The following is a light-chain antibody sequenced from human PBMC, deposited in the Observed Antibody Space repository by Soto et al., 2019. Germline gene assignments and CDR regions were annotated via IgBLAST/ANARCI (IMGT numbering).Light chain of an antibody. CDR3: QQYNNWPLT. CDR1: QSVSSN. J-gene: IGKJ5*01. CDR2: GAS. Sequence: IVMTQSPATLSVSPGARAPLSCRASQSVSSNLAWYQQKPGQAPRLLIYGASTRATGIPARFSGSGSGTEFTLTISSLQSEDFAVYYCQQYNNWPLTFGQGTRLEIK. V-gene: IGKV3-15*01.